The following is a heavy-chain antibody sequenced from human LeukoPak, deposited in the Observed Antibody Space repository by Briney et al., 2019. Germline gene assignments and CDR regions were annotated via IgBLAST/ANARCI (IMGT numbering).Heavy chain of an antibody. J-gene: IGHJ4*02. CDR1: GFTFSSYG. CDR2: ISYDGSNK. Sequence: PGGSLRLSCAASGFTFSSYGMHWVRQAPGKGLEWVAVISYDGSNKYYADSVKGRFTISRVNSKNTLYLQMNSLRAEDTAVYYCAKGSYSSSWHFDYWGQGTLVTVSS. V-gene: IGHV3-30*18. D-gene: IGHD6-13*01. CDR3: AKGSYSSSWHFDY.